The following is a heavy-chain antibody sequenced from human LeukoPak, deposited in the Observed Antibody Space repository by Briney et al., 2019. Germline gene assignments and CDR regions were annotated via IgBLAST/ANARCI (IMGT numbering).Heavy chain of an antibody. Sequence: GGSLRLSCAASGFIFSSYSMNWARQAPGKGLEWVSSISSSSGYIYYADSVKGRFTISRDNAKNSLYLQMNSLRAEDTAVYYCARGHSVGATTDDYWGQGTLVTVSS. CDR3: ARGHSVGATTDDY. CDR2: ISSSSGYI. D-gene: IGHD1-26*01. CDR1: GFIFSSYS. J-gene: IGHJ4*02. V-gene: IGHV3-21*01.